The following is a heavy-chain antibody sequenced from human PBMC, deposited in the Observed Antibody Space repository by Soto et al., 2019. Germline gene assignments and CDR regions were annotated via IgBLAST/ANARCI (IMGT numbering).Heavy chain of an antibody. V-gene: IGHV3-30-3*01. CDR2: ISYDGSNK. CDR3: EREDITMIVSPYAY. D-gene: IGHD3-22*01. CDR1: GFTFSSYA. J-gene: IGHJ4*02. Sequence: GGSLRLSCGASGFTFSSYAMHWVRQAPGKGLGGVAVISYDGSNKYYADSVKGRFTISRDNSKNTLYLQMNSLRAENTAVYYCEREDITMIVSPYAYWGQGTLVTVSS.